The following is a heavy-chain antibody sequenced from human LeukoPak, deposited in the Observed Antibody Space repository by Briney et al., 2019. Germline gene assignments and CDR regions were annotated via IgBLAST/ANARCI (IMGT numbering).Heavy chain of an antibody. J-gene: IGHJ4*02. D-gene: IGHD2-15*01. CDR2: INPNSGGT. CDR3: ARLGYCSGGSCYESSDY. Sequence: ASVKVSCKASGYTFTGYYMHWVRQAPGQGLEWMGWINPNSGGTNYAQKFQGWVTMTRDTSISTAYMELSRLRSDDTAVYYCARLGYCSGGSCYESSDYWGQGTLVTVSS. CDR1: GYTFTGYY. V-gene: IGHV1-2*04.